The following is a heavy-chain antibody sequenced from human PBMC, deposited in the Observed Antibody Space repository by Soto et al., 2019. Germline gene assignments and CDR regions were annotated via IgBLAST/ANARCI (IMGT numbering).Heavy chain of an antibody. J-gene: IGHJ5*02. Sequence: PSETLSLTCTVSGGSISSGGYYWSWIRQHPGKGLEWIGYIYYSGSTYYNPSLKSRVTISVDTSKNQFSLKLSSVTAADTAVYYCARDAQAYRRTAKTAAEYQLLLPSGWFDPWGQGTLVTVSS. CDR3: ARDAQAYRRTAKTAAEYQLLLPSGWFDP. V-gene: IGHV4-31*03. D-gene: IGHD2-2*01. CDR2: IYYSGST. CDR1: GGSISSGGYY.